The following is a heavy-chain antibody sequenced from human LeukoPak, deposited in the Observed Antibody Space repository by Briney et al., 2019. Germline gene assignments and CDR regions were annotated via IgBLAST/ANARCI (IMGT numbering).Heavy chain of an antibody. Sequence: GGSLRLSCAASGFTFSSDWMSWVRQAPGKGLEWVANIKQDGSEKYYVDSVKGRFTISRDNAKNSLYLQMNSLRAEDTAVYYCARVARGGWLQESYWGQGTLVTVSS. CDR3: ARVARGGWLQESY. J-gene: IGHJ4*02. D-gene: IGHD5-24*01. V-gene: IGHV3-7*05. CDR1: GFTFSSDW. CDR2: IKQDGSEK.